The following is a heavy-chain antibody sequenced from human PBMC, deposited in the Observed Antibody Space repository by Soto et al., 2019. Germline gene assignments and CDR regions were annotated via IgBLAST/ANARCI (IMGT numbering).Heavy chain of an antibody. CDR2: INPNSGGT. V-gene: IGHV1-2*04. Sequence: ASVKVSCKASGYTFTGYYMHWVRQAPGQGLEWMGWINPNSGGTNYAQKFQGWVTMTRDTSISTAYMELSRLRSDDTAVYYCARGALWFGELSLAFDIWGQGKMVTVSS. J-gene: IGHJ3*02. D-gene: IGHD3-10*01. CDR1: GYTFTGYY. CDR3: ARGALWFGELSLAFDI.